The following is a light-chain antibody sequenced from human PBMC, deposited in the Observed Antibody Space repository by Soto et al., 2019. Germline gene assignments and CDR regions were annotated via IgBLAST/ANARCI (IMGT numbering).Light chain of an antibody. CDR2: AAS. V-gene: IGKV1-27*01. Sequence: DIQMTQSPSSLSASVGDRVTITCRASQGISSFLAWYQQSPGKVPKLLIYAASTLQSGVPSRFSGSGSGTDFTLTISSLQPEDVATYYCQKYNSAPQTFGQGTKVEIK. CDR3: QKYNSAPQT. J-gene: IGKJ1*01. CDR1: QGISSF.